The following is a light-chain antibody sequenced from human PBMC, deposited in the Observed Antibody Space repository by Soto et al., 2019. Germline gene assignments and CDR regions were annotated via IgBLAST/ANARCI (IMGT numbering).Light chain of an antibody. CDR1: QSVSSY. J-gene: IGKJ5*01. Sequence: PGERATLSCRASQSVSSYLAWYQQKPGQAPRLLIYDASTRAAGIPDRFSGSGSGTDFTLTITRLEPEDSAVYFCQQYTGPPTTFGQGTRLEIK. CDR2: DAS. V-gene: IGKV3-11*01. CDR3: QQYTGPPTT.